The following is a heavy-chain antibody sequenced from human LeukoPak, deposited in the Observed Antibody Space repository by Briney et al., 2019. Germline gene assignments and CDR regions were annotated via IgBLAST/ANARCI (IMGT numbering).Heavy chain of an antibody. D-gene: IGHD1-26*01. Sequence: ASVKVSCKASGYTFTGYYMHWVRQAPGQGLEWMGWINPNSGGTNYAQKFQGRVTMTRDTSISTAYMELSRLRSDDTAVYYCAREESIVGATRPFAYWGQGTLVTVSS. CDR3: AREESIVGATRPFAY. CDR1: GYTFTGYY. V-gene: IGHV1-2*02. J-gene: IGHJ4*02. CDR2: INPNSGGT.